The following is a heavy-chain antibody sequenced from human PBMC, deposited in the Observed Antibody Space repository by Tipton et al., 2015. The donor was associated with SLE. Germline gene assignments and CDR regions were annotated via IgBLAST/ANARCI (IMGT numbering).Heavy chain of an antibody. CDR3: ARSDDYYGSGSYYPLDY. CDR2: IYYSGST. J-gene: IGHJ4*02. Sequence: TLSLTCAVSGYSISSGYYWGWIRQPPGKGLEWIGYIYYSGSTNYNPSLKSRVTISVDTSKNQFSLKLSSVTAADTAVYYCARSDDYYGSGSYYPLDYWGQGTLVTVSS. D-gene: IGHD3-10*01. CDR1: GYSISSGYY. V-gene: IGHV4-61*01.